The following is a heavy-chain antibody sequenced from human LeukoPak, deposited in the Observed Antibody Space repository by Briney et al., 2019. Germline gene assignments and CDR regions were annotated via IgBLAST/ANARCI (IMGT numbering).Heavy chain of an antibody. CDR3: ARRSGSITILAYFDY. V-gene: IGHV4-39*01. J-gene: IGHJ4*02. Sequence: SETLSLTCTVSGGSISSSSYYWGWIRQPPGKGLKWIGSIYYSGSTYYNPSLKSRVTISVDTSKNQFSLKLSSVTAADTAVYYCARRSGSITILAYFDYWGQGTLVTVSS. D-gene: IGHD3-3*01. CDR2: IYYSGST. CDR1: GGSISSSSYY.